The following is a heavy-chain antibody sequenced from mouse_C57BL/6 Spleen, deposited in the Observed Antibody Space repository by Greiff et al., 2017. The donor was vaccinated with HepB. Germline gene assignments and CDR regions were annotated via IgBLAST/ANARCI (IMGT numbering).Heavy chain of an antibody. CDR2: ISDGGSYT. CDR3: ARDSGSRYYFDY. J-gene: IGHJ2*01. CDR1: GFTFSSYA. Sequence: EVQRVESGGGLVKPGGSLKLSCAASGFTFSSYAMSWVRQTPEKRLEWVATISDGGSYTYYPDNVKGRFTISRDNAKNNLYLQMSHLKSEDTAMYYCARDSGSRYYFDYWGQGTTLTVSS. D-gene: IGHD1-1*01. V-gene: IGHV5-4*01.